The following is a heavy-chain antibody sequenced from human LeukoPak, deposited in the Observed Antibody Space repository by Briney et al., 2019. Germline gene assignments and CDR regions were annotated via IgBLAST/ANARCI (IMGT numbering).Heavy chain of an antibody. CDR2: RYHSGST. D-gene: IGHD5-24*01. V-gene: IGHV4-38-2*02. J-gene: IGHJ4*02. CDR1: GYSITSGYF. CDR3: AREELEMANVDY. Sequence: SETLSLTCTVSGYSITSGYFWGWIRQPPGKGLEWIGRRYHSGSTYCNRSLESRVTISVDTSKNQFSLRLSSVTAADTAVYFCAREELEMANVDYWGQGILVTVSS.